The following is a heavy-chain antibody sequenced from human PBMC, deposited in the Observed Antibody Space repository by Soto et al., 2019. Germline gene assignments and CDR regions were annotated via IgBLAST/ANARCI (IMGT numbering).Heavy chain of an antibody. CDR1: GGSISSYY. D-gene: IGHD1-7*01. J-gene: IGHJ4*02. CDR3: ARLPYWKYASYFEC. Sequence: PSETLSLTCTVSGGSISSYYWSWIRQPPGKGLEWIGYIYYSGSTNYNPSLKSRVTISVDTSKNQLSLKFRFVSVVDSAVYYCARLPYWKYASYFECWGQGNLVTVSS. CDR2: IYYSGST. V-gene: IGHV4-59*01.